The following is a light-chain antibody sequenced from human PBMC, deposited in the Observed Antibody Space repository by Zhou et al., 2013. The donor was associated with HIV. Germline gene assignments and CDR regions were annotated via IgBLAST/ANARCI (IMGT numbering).Light chain of an antibody. V-gene: IGKV3-20*01. CDR1: QYVSTSY. Sequence: EIVLTQSPATLSLSPGERATLSCRASQYVSTSYLAWYQQKPGQAPRLLMYGVSTRASGIPDRFSGSGSGTDFTLTIHRVEPEDSAVYYCQQYGASPQCSFGQGDQTG. CDR3: QQYGASPQCS. J-gene: IGKJ2*04. CDR2: GVS.